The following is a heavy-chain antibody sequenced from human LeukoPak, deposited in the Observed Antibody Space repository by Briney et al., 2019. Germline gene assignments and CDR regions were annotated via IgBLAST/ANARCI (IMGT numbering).Heavy chain of an antibody. CDR1: GGSISSSNYY. Sequence: SQTLSLTCSVSGGSISSSNYYWSWIRQPAGKGLEWIGRIYTSESTNYNPSLKSRVTISVDTSRNQFSLKLSSVTAADTAVYYCARGLWFGDENPPYFDYWGQGILVAVSS. J-gene: IGHJ4*02. V-gene: IGHV4-61*02. CDR2: IYTSEST. D-gene: IGHD3-10*01. CDR3: ARGLWFGDENPPYFDY.